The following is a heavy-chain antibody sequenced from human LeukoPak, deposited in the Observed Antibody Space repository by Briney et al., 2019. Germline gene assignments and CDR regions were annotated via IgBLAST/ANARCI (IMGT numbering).Heavy chain of an antibody. CDR2: ISAYNGNT. D-gene: IGHD6-13*01. V-gene: IGHV1-18*01. CDR3: ARVGQQLVRYYYYGMDV. Sequence: ASVKVSCKASGYAFTSYGISWVRQAPGQGLEWMGWISAYNGNTNYAQKLQGRVTMTTDTSTSTAYMELRSLRSDDTAVYYCARVGQQLVRYYYYGMDVWGQGTTVTVSS. J-gene: IGHJ6*02. CDR1: GYAFTSYG.